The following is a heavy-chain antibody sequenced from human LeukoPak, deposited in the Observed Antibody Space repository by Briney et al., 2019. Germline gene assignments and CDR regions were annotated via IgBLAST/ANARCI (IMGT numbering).Heavy chain of an antibody. CDR3: ARGTALPGVDY. Sequence: PGGSLRLSCAASGFTFSNSWMNWFRQAPRRLEWVANINHDGSEKNYVDSVEGRFTITRDNTKKSLYLQMNSLGAEDTAVYYCARGTALPGVDYWGQGTLVIVSS. D-gene: IGHD3-10*01. CDR2: INHDGSEK. J-gene: IGHJ4*02. V-gene: IGHV3-7*01. CDR1: GFTFSNSW.